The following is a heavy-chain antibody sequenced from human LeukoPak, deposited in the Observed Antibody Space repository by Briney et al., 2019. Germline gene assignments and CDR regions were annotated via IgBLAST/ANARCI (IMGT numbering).Heavy chain of an antibody. D-gene: IGHD4-17*01. V-gene: IGHV4-59*01. CDR3: ARGAYGDPTSFDY. J-gene: IGHJ4*02. CDR1: GGSISSYY. CDR2: VYSSGST. Sequence: PSETLSLTCTVSGGSISSYYWSWIRQPPGKGLEWIGYVYSSGSTNYNPSLKSRVTISVDTSKNQFSLKLSSVTAADTAVYYCARGAYGDPTSFDYWGQGTLVTVSS.